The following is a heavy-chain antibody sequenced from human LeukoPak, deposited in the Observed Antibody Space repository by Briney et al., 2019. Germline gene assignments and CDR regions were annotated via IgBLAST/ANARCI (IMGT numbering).Heavy chain of an antibody. CDR3: AREKKSGYDSGMVDWFDP. Sequence: PSETLSLTCTVSGGSISSGSYYWSWIRQPAGKGLEWIGRIYTSGSTNYNPSLKSRVTISVDTSKNQFSLKLSSVTAADTAVYYCAREKKSGYDSGMVDWFDPRGQGTLVTVSS. CDR2: IYTSGST. J-gene: IGHJ5*02. CDR1: GGSISSGSYY. D-gene: IGHD5-12*01. V-gene: IGHV4-61*02.